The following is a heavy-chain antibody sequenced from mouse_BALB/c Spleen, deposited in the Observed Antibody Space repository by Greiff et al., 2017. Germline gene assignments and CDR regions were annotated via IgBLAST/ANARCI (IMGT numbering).Heavy chain of an antibody. V-gene: IGHV5-6-5*01. CDR2: ISSGGST. Sequence: EVKLVESGGGLVKPGGSLKLSCAASGFTFSSYAMSWVRQTPEKRLEWVASISSGGSTYYPDSVKGRFTISRDNARNILYLQMSSLRSEDTAMYYCAREGFTTATYFDVWGAGTTVTVSS. CDR1: GFTFSSYA. J-gene: IGHJ1*01. CDR3: AREGFTTATYFDV. D-gene: IGHD1-2*01.